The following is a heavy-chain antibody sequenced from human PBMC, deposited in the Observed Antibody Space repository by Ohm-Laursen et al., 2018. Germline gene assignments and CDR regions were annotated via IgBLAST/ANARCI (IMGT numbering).Heavy chain of an antibody. Sequence: SLRLSCAASGFTFSTYAMSWVRQAPGKGLAWVAFISYDGPKKYYADSVKGRFTISRDNSKNTLYLQLNSLRAEDTAGYYCAKGSSYYDRRGYWEGFDYWGQGTLVTGSS. D-gene: IGHD3-22*01. CDR2: ISYDGPKK. CDR3: AKGSSYYDRRGYWEGFDY. J-gene: IGHJ4*02. CDR1: GFTFSTYA. V-gene: IGHV3-30*18.